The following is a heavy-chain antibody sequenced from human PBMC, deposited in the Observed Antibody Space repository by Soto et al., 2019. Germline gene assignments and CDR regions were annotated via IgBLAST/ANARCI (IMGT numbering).Heavy chain of an antibody. J-gene: IGHJ6*02. Sequence: GGSLRLSCAASRFTFSSYGMYWVRQAPGRGLEWVAIISYDGSNKYYADSVKGRFTISRDNSKNTLYLQMNSLSGEDTAIYYCAKDRVSSGYFHYYGMDVWGQGTTVTVSS. CDR2: ISYDGSNK. D-gene: IGHD3-22*01. CDR1: RFTFSSYG. CDR3: AKDRVSSGYFHYYGMDV. V-gene: IGHV3-30*18.